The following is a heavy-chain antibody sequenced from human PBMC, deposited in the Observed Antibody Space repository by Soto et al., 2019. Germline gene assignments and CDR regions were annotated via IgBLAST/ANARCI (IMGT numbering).Heavy chain of an antibody. Sequence: QVQLVQSGAEVKKPGASVKVSCKASGYTFTSYDINWVRQATGQGLEWMGWMNPNSGNTGYAQKXXXXXXXXXXXXXXXXXXXXXXXXXXXXXXXXXXRDKVGMVDYWGQGTLVTVSS. V-gene: IGHV1-8*01. CDR1: GYTFTSYD. CDR3: XRDKVGMVDY. D-gene: IGHD5-12*01. CDR2: MNPNSGNT. J-gene: IGHJ4*02.